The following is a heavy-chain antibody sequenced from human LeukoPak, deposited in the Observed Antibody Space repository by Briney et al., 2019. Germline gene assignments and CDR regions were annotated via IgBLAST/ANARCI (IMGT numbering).Heavy chain of an antibody. CDR3: ARGLGYCSGGSCYSDY. Sequence: GGSLRLSCAASGFTFSSYSMNWVRQAPGKGLEWVSSISSSSSYIYYVDSVKGRFTISRDNAKNSLYLQMNSLRAEDTAVYYCARGLGYCSGGSCYSDYWAQGTLVTVSS. CDR2: ISSSSSYI. CDR1: GFTFSSYS. J-gene: IGHJ4*02. V-gene: IGHV3-21*06. D-gene: IGHD2-15*01.